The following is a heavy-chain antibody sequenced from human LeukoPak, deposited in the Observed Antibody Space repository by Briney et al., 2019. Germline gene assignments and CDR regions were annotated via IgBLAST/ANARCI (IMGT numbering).Heavy chain of an antibody. D-gene: IGHD1-26*01. J-gene: IGHJ4*02. CDR2: IRSKANSYAT. CDR1: GYRFDIYW. CDR3: TGLSGSYYFDY. Sequence: GESLKISCHGSGYRFDIYWIAWVRQASGKGLEWVGRIRSKANSYATAYAASVKGRFTISRDDSKNTAYLQMNSLKTEDTAVYYCTGLSGSYYFDYWGQGTLVTVSS. V-gene: IGHV3-73*01.